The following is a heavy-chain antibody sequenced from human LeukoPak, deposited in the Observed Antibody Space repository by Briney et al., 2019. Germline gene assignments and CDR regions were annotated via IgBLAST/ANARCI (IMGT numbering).Heavy chain of an antibody. V-gene: IGHV3-9*01. Sequence: GGSLRLSCAASGFTFDDYAMHWVRQAPGKGLEWVSSISWNSGSIGYADSVKGRFTISRDNAKNSLYLQMNSLRAEDTAVYYCAKVPAAVLNSVESWGQGTLVTVSP. D-gene: IGHD2-2*01. CDR1: GFTFDDYA. J-gene: IGHJ4*02. CDR2: ISWNSGSI. CDR3: AKVPAAVLNSVES.